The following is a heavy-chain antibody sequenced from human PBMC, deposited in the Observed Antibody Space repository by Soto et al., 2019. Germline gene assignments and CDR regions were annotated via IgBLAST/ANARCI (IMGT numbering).Heavy chain of an antibody. J-gene: IGHJ3*02. CDR2: MNPNSGNT. CDR1: GYTFTSYD. Sequence: ASVKVSGKTSGYTFTSYDINWVRQAPGQGLEWMGWMNPNSGNTGYAQKFQGRVTITRDTSASTAYMELSSLRSEDTAVYYCARDIAFDIWGQGTMVTVSS. V-gene: IGHV1-8*01. CDR3: ARDIAFDI.